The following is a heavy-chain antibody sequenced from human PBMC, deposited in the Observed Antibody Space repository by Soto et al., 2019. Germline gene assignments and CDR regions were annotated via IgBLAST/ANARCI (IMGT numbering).Heavy chain of an antibody. D-gene: IGHD3-3*01. V-gene: IGHV1-69*06. Sequence: SVKGSCQASGYTFTSYAISWVRQAPGQGLEWLGGIIPIFGTANYAQKFQGRVTITADKSTSTAYMELSSLRSEDTAVYYCARERITIFEVVAEPYYYYGMDVWGQGTTVTVSS. CDR3: ARERITIFEVVAEPYYYYGMDV. CDR1: GYTFTSYA. J-gene: IGHJ6*02. CDR2: IIPIFGTA.